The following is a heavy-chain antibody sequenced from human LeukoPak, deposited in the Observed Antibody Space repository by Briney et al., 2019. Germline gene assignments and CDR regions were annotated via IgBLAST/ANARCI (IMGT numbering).Heavy chain of an antibody. Sequence: ASVKVSCKAPGYTFTTYGISWVRQAPGQGLEWMGWISAYNGNTNYAQKLQGRVTMTTDTSTSTAYMELRSLRSDDTAVYYCARATIYTTAAFDIWGQGTMVTVSS. CDR2: ISAYNGNT. V-gene: IGHV1-18*01. CDR3: ARATIYTTAAFDI. D-gene: IGHD1-1*01. J-gene: IGHJ3*02. CDR1: GYTFTTYG.